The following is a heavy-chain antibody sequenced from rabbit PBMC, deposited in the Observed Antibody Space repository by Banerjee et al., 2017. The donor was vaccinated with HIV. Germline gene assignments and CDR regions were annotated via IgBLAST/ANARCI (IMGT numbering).Heavy chain of an antibody. CDR1: GFSFSGSYY. J-gene: IGHJ4*01. CDR3: ARGRSSGDRYFNL. Sequence: QSLEESGGDLVKPGASLTLTCTASGFSFSGSYYMCWVRQAPRKGLEWIACIYTGSSSNTYYASWAKGRFTISKTSSTTVTLQMTSLTAADTATYFCARGRSSGDRYFNLWGPGTLVTVS. D-gene: IGHD1-1*01. V-gene: IGHV1S40*01. CDR2: IYTGSSSNT.